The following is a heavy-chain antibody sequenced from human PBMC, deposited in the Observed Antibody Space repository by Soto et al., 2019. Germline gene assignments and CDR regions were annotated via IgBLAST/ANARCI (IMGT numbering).Heavy chain of an antibody. V-gene: IGHV1-46*01. Sequence: ASVKVSCKASGYAFTSYYMHWVRQAPGQGLEWMGIINPSGGSTSYAQKFQGRVTMTRDTSTSTVYMELSSLRSEDTAVYYCAREGSSVYFDYWGQGTLGTVSS. CDR2: INPSGGST. J-gene: IGHJ4*02. CDR1: GYAFTSYY. D-gene: IGHD6-6*01. CDR3: AREGSSVYFDY.